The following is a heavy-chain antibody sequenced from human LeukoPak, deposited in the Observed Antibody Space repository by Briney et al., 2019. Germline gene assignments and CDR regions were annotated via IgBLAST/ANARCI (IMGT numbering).Heavy chain of an antibody. D-gene: IGHD4-11*01. CDR3: ARNMTTIRGGGFDI. CDR2: NYHSGST. J-gene: IGHJ3*02. Sequence: SETLSLTCAVSGYSINSAYYWGWIRQPPGKGLEWIGSNYHSGSTYYNPSLKSRVSISVDTSKNQFSLKLNSVTAADTAVYYCARNMTTIRGGGFDIWGQGTMVTVSS. V-gene: IGHV4-38-2*01. CDR1: GYSINSAYY.